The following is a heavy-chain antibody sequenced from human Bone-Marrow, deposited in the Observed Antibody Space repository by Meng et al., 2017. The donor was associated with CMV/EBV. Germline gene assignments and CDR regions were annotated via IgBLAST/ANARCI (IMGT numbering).Heavy chain of an antibody. CDR3: AREGFFGVVTPAPFDY. J-gene: IGHJ4*02. V-gene: IGHV3-21*01. D-gene: IGHD3-3*01. CDR1: GFTVSSNY. Sequence: GGSLRLSCAASGFTVSSNYMSWVRQAPGKGLEWVSSISSSSSYIYYADSVKGRFTISRDNAKNSLYLQMNSLRAEDTAVYYCAREGFFGVVTPAPFDYWGQGTLVTVSS. CDR2: ISSSSSYI.